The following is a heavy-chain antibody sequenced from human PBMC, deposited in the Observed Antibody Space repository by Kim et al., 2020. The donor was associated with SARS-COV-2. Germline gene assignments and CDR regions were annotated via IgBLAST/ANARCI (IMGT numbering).Heavy chain of an antibody. CDR1: GFTFSSYW. J-gene: IGHJ5*02. CDR3: AREPSITIFGVVIYWFDP. D-gene: IGHD3-3*01. CDR2: IKQDGSEK. V-gene: IGHV3-7*03. Sequence: GGSLRLSCAASGFTFSSYWMSWVRQAPGKGLEWVANIKQDGSEKYYVDSVKGRFTISRDNAKNSLYLQMNSLRAEDTAVYYCAREPSITIFGVVIYWFDPSGPRTLGTVSP.